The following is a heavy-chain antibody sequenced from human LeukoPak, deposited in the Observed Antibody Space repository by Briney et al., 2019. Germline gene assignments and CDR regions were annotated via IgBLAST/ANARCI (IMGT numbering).Heavy chain of an antibody. CDR2: ISWNSGSI. CDR1: GFTFDDYA. V-gene: IGHV3-9*01. CDR3: AKSVAGTTGSDFDY. D-gene: IGHD1-1*01. Sequence: PGGSLRLSCAASGFTFDDYAMNWVRQAPGKGLEWVSGISWNSGSIGYADSVKGRFTISRDNAKNSLYLQMNSLRAEDTALYYCAKSVAGTTGSDFDYWGQGTLVTVSS. J-gene: IGHJ4*02.